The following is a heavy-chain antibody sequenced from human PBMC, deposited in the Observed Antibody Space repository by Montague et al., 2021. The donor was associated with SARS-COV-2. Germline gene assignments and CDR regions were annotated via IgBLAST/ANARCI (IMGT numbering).Heavy chain of an antibody. D-gene: IGHD3/OR15-3a*01. V-gene: IGHV4-34*01. CDR3: ARRPAPLHPLDWSQVYVDYDGLDA. J-gene: IGHJ6*02. CDR2: INRGDT. CDR1: GESYSPCGQSFNNYH. Sequence: SETLSLTCAVYGESYSPCGQSFNNYHRRWIRQSQGNGLEWFGDINRGDTTYNPSLTSRVAISADTAKKEFSLMLAAVTAAETAAYYCARRPAPLHPLDWSQVYVDYDGLDAWGQGTAVTVS.